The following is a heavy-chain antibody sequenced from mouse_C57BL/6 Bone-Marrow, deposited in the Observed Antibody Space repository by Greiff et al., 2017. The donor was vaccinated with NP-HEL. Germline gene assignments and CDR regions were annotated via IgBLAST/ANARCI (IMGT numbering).Heavy chain of an antibody. Sequence: VQLQQSGPELVKPGASVKISCKASGYTFTDYYMNWVKQSHGKSLEWIGDINPNNGGTSYNQKFKGKATLTVDKSASTAYMELRSLTSEDSAVYYCARAGLAYYFDYWGQGTTLTVSS. V-gene: IGHV1-26*01. CDR3: ARAGLAYYFDY. CDR2: INPNNGGT. CDR1: GYTFTDYY. D-gene: IGHD3-1*01. J-gene: IGHJ2*01.